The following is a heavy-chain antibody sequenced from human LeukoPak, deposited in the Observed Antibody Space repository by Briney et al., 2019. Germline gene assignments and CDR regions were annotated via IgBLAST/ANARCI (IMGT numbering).Heavy chain of an antibody. CDR1: GGSFSGYY. V-gene: IGHV4-34*01. CDR3: ARGRSDIVVVPAAIGSGWFDP. Sequence: PSETLSLTCAVYGGSFSGYYWSWIRQPPGKGLEWIGEINHSGSTNYNPSLKSRVTISVDTSKNQFSLKLSSVTAADTAVYYCARGRSDIVVVPAAIGSGWFDPWGQGTLVTVSS. CDR2: INHSGST. J-gene: IGHJ5*02. D-gene: IGHD2-2*01.